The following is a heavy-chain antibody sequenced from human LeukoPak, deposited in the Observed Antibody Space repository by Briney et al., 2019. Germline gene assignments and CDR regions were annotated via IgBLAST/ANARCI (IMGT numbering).Heavy chain of an antibody. CDR3: AKDPPYYYDSSGYGGGALDI. CDR2: ISGSTGNT. V-gene: IGHV3-23*01. CDR1: GFTFSSYA. J-gene: IGHJ3*02. D-gene: IGHD3-22*01. Sequence: PGGSLRLSCAASGFTFSSYAMSWVRQAPGKGLEWVSAISGSTGNTYYADSVKGRFTISRDNSKNTVYLQMNSLRAEDTAVYYCAKDPPYYYDSSGYGGGALDIWGQGTMVTVSS.